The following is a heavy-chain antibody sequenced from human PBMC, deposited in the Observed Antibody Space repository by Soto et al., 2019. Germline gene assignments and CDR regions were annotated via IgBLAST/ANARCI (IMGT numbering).Heavy chain of an antibody. Sequence: QVQLVQSGAEVRKPGSSVKVSCRASGYTFSSYTMTWVRQAPGQGLEWMGGILPIFDRTNYAQKFQDRVTCSADRDTNTAYMETTGLSSDDTAVYYCAREGARTSCVGDACQELFTWLDPWGQGTLVTVFS. CDR2: ILPIFDRT. J-gene: IGHJ5*02. CDR1: GYTFSSYT. CDR3: AREGARTSCVGDACQELFTWLDP. V-gene: IGHV1-69*06. D-gene: IGHD2-21*01.